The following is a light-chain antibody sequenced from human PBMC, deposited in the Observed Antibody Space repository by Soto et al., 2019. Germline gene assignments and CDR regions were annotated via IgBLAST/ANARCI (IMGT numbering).Light chain of an antibody. Sequence: EIVLTQSPGTLSLSPGERATLSCRASQSVPGNYLAWLQQKPGQAPRVLIYGVSMRATGIPDRFSGSGSGTDVTITISRLEPEDFAVYFCQQYTSPPWTLGQGTKVETK. CDR1: QSVPGNY. J-gene: IGKJ1*01. V-gene: IGKV3-20*01. CDR3: QQYTSPPWT. CDR2: GVS.